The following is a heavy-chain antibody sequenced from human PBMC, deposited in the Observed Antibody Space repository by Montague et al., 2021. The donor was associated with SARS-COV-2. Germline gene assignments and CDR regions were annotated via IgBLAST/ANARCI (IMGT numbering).Heavy chain of an antibody. CDR3: ARVGGNEYRFFDY. CDR1: GDSFNTYY. Sequence: SETLSLTCTVSGDSFNTYYWSWVRQPPGKGLEWIGYISYSGSTNYNPSLKSRVTISVDTSKNQFSLNLSSVTAADTAVYYCARVGGNEYRFFDYWGQGSLVTVSS. J-gene: IGHJ4*02. CDR2: ISYSGST. D-gene: IGHD1-1*01. V-gene: IGHV4-59*08.